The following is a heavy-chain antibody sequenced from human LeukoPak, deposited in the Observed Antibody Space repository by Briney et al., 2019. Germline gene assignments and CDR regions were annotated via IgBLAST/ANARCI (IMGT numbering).Heavy chain of an antibody. CDR2: IYPGDSDT. V-gene: IGHV5-51*01. D-gene: IGHD3-9*01. CDR1: GYSFTSYW. J-gene: IGHJ5*02. Sequence: GESLKIPCKGSGYSFTSYWIVWVRQMPGKGLEWMGIIYPGDSDTRYSPSFQGQVTISADKSISTAYLQWSSLKASDTAMYYCARGVYYDILTGPLENWFDPWGQGTLVTVSS. CDR3: ARGVYYDILTGPLENWFDP.